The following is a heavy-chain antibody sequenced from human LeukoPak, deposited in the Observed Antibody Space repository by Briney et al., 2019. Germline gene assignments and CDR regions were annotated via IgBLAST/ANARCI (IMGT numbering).Heavy chain of an antibody. V-gene: IGHV4-39*01. D-gene: IGHD6-13*01. CDR3: ARSPLIAAASVFDY. Sequence: PSETLSLTCTVSGGSISSSSYYWGWIRQPPGKGLEWIGSIYYSGSTYYNPSLKSRVTISVDTSKNQFSLKLSSVTAADTAVYYCARSPLIAAASVFDYWGQGTLVTVSS. CDR1: GGSISSSSYY. CDR2: IYYSGST. J-gene: IGHJ4*02.